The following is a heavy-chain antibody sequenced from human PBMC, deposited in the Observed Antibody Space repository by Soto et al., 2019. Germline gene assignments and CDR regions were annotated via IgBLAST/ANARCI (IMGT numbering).Heavy chain of an antibody. CDR1: GSTFPTDD. Sequence: ASVKVYCKAYGSTFPTDDVHWGRQIKGQGLEWVGWMNPYNGNTGSTQKFQGRVTMTRNTSISTVYMELTSLRSEDTAVYYCARRKERSGPHYFDYWGQGSLVSGS. D-gene: IGHD6-25*01. CDR2: MNPYNGNT. CDR3: ARRKERSGPHYFDY. V-gene: IGHV1-8*01. J-gene: IGHJ4*02.